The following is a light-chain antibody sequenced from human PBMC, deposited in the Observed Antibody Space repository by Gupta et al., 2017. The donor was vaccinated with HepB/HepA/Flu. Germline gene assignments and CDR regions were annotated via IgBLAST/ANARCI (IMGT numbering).Light chain of an antibody. CDR1: SSDVGGYNS. J-gene: IGLJ2*01. CDR2: EVS. CDR3: SSYTIRSTL. V-gene: IGLV2-14*01. Sequence: QSALTQPASASGSPGQSITISCTGTSSDVGGYNSVSWFQHHPGKAPKLMIYEVSNRPSGVSNRFSGSKSGNTASLTISGLQAEDEADYYCSSYTIRSTLFGGGTKVTVL.